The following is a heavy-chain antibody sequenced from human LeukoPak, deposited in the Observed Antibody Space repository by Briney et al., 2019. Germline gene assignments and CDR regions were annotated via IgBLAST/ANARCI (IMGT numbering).Heavy chain of an antibody. CDR2: ISSASNYI. D-gene: IGHD3-10*01. V-gene: IGHV3-21*01. J-gene: IGHJ2*01. Sequence: GGSLRLSCATSGFTFGDHSMNWVRQAPGRGLEWISSISSASNYIYYSETTKGRFTISRDNFDKSLYLQMHRLRVADTAVYYCARVRGANWFFDVWGRGTLVTVSS. CDR3: ARVRGANWFFDV. CDR1: GFTFGDHS.